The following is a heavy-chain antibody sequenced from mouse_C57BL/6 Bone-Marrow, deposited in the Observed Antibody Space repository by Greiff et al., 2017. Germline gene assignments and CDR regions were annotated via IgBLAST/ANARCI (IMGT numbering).Heavy chain of an antibody. Sequence: VKVVESGAELARPGASVKLSCKASGYTFTSYGISWVKQRTGQGLEWIGEIYPRSGNTYYNEKFKGKATLTADKSSSTAYMELRSLTSEDSAVYFCARENWDWFAYWGQGTLVTVSA. V-gene: IGHV1-81*01. CDR1: GYTFTSYG. J-gene: IGHJ3*01. CDR3: ARENWDWFAY. CDR2: IYPRSGNT. D-gene: IGHD4-1*01.